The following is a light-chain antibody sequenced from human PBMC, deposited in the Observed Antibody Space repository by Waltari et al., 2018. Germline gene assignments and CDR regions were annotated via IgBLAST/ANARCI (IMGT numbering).Light chain of an antibody. CDR2: AAS. CDR1: QSISIN. CDR3: QQYDNWPPWT. J-gene: IGKJ1*01. V-gene: IGKV3-15*01. Sequence: EIAMTQSPVTLSVSPGDTATLSCRASQSISINLAWYQQKPGQAPRLLIYAASTRASGIPARFSGSGSGTEFTLTISSLQSEDFVVYYCQQYDNWPPWTFGQGTKVEI.